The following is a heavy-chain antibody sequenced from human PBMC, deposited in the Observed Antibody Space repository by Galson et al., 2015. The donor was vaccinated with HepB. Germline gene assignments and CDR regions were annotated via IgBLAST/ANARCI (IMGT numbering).Heavy chain of an antibody. J-gene: IGHJ4*02. CDR3: ARGRRHIVVVTAQYITH. D-gene: IGHD2-21*02. Sequence: SETLSLTCAVYGGSFSGYYWSWIRQPPGKGLEWIGEINHSGSTNYNPSLKSRVTISVDTSKNQFSLKLSSVTAADTAVYYCARGRRHIVVVTAQYITHWGQGTLVTVSS. CDR1: GGSFSGYY. V-gene: IGHV4-34*01. CDR2: INHSGST.